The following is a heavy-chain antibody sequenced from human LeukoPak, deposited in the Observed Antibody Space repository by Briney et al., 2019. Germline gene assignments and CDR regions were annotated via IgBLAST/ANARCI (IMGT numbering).Heavy chain of an antibody. CDR3: ARQEEQQLVLDYFDY. D-gene: IGHD6-13*01. J-gene: IGHJ4*02. Sequence: PSETLSLTCTVSGGSISSGSYYWRWLRQPAGTGLEWIGRIYTSGSTNYNPSLKSRVTISVDTSKNQFSLKLSSVTAADTAVYYCARQEEQQLVLDYFDYWGQGTLVTVSS. CDR1: GGSISSGSYY. CDR2: IYTSGST. V-gene: IGHV4-61*02.